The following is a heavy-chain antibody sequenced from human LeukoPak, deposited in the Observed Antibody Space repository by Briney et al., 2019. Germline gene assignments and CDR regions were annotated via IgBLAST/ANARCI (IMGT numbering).Heavy chain of an antibody. D-gene: IGHD2-15*01. CDR1: GGTFSSYA. Sequence: GASVKVSCKASGGTFSSYAISWVRQAPGQGLEWMGGIIPIFGTANYAQKFQGRVTMTEDTSTDTAYMELSSLRSEDTAVYYCATIPQPFYSPLYEWGQGTLVTVSS. CDR2: IIPIFGTA. J-gene: IGHJ4*02. V-gene: IGHV1-69*06. CDR3: ATIPQPFYSPLYE.